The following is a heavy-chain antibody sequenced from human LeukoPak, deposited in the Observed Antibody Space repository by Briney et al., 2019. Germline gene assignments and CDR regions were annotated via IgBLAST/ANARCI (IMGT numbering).Heavy chain of an antibody. D-gene: IGHD3-22*01. J-gene: IGHJ4*02. CDR1: GGSFSGYY. V-gene: IGHV4-39*01. CDR3: ARLGIVNYYDSSGYYPI. Sequence: SETLSLTCAVYGGSFSGYYWGWIRQPPGKGLEWIGSIYYSGSTYYNPSLTSRVTISVDTSKNQFSLKLSSVTAADTAVYYCARLGIVNYYDSSGYYPIWGQGTLVTVSS. CDR2: IYYSGST.